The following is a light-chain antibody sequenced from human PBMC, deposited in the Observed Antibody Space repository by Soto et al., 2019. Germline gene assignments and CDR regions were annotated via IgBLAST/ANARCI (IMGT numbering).Light chain of an antibody. J-gene: IGKJ1*01. Sequence: AIRMTQSPSSLSASTGDRFTITCLASQGISSYLAWYQQKPGKAPKLLIYAASTLQSGVPSRFSGSGSGTDFTLTISSLQPEDFATYYCQQSYSTPPTFGQGTKVDIK. CDR2: AAS. CDR3: QQSYSTPPT. CDR1: QGISSY. V-gene: IGKV1-8*01.